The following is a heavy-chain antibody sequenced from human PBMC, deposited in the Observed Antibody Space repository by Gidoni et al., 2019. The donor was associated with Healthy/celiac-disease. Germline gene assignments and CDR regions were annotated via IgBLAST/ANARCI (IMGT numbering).Heavy chain of an antibody. CDR3: ARVSVKHWYFDL. V-gene: IGHV4-34*01. J-gene: IGHJ2*01. CDR2: INHSGST. Sequence: QVQLQQWGAGLVKPSETLSLTCAVDGGYFSGYYWSWIRQPPGKGLEWMGEINHSGSTNYNPSLKSRVPISVDTSKNQFSLKLSSVTAADTAVYYCARVSVKHWYFDLWGRGTLVTVSS. D-gene: IGHD4-17*01. CDR1: GGYFSGYY.